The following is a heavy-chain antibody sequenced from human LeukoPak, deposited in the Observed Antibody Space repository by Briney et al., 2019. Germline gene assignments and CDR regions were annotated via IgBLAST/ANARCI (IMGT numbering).Heavy chain of an antibody. D-gene: IGHD6-13*01. J-gene: IGHJ4*02. Sequence: SWVRQHPGKGLEWIGYIYYSGSTYYNPSLKSRVTISVDTSKNQFSLKLSSVTAADTAVYYCARSNYIAAAGRYYFDYWGQGILVTVSS. V-gene: IGHV4-30-4*06. CDR2: IYYSGST. CDR3: ARSNYIAAAGRYYFDY.